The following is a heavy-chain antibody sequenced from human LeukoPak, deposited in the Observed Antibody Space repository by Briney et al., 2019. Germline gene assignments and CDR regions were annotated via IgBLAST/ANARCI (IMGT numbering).Heavy chain of an antibody. Sequence: SETLSLTCTVSGGSISGTPYYWGWIRQPPGKGLEWIGNVYYDGSTYYNPSLRSRLTVSVDTSRNHFSLKLTSVPAADTAVFYCVRPDGSSWYEGWFDPWGQGTLVTVSS. D-gene: IGHD6-13*01. CDR1: GGSISGTPYY. CDR3: VRPDGSSWYEGWFDP. J-gene: IGHJ5*02. V-gene: IGHV4-39*02. CDR2: VYYDGST.